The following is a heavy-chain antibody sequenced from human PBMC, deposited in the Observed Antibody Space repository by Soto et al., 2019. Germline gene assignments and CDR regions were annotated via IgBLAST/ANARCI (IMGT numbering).Heavy chain of an antibody. D-gene: IGHD5-12*01. CDR2: ISWNSGSI. CDR3: AKDSGGAGVATTDTYYYYGMDV. Sequence: GGSLRLSCAASGFTFDDYAMHWVRQAPGKGLEWVSGISWNSGSIGYADSVKGRFTISRDNAKNSLYLQMNSLRAEDTALYYCAKDSGGAGVATTDTYYYYGMDVWGQGTTVTVSS. CDR1: GFTFDDYA. J-gene: IGHJ6*02. V-gene: IGHV3-9*01.